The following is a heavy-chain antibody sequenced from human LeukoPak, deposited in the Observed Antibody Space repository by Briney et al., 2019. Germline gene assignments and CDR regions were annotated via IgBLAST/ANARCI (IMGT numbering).Heavy chain of an antibody. D-gene: IGHD3-16*02. V-gene: IGHV3-53*01. CDR3: AREEHYRRYFAL. CDR1: GFTVSSNE. J-gene: IGHJ2*01. CDR2: SYSGGSS. Sequence: GGSLRLSCAASGFTVSSNEMSWVRQAPGKGLEWVSVSYSGGSSYYADSVKGRFTISRDNSKNTLYLQMNTLRAEDTAVYFCAREEHYRRYFALWGRGTLVTVSS.